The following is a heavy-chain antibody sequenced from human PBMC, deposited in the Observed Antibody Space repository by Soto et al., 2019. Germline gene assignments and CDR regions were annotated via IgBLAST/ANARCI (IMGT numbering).Heavy chain of an antibody. Sequence: VGSLRLSCEASGFTFSNAWMSWVRQAPGKGLEWVGHIKSRTDGGTTDYAAPVKGRFTFSRDDSKKTLYLQMNSLKTEDTAVYYCTTDFREQESDGIDVWGQGTTVTVSS. V-gene: IGHV3-15*01. D-gene: IGHD1-1*01. J-gene: IGHJ6*02. CDR1: GFTFSNAW. CDR2: IKSRTDGGTT. CDR3: TTDFREQESDGIDV.